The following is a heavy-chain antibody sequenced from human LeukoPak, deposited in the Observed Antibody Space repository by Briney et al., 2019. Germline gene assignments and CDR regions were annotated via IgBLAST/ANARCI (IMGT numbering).Heavy chain of an antibody. CDR3: ARPSSGWRIDY. Sequence: GGSLRLSCAASGFTFSSYEMNWVRQAPGKGLEWVSYISSSGSTIYYADSVKGRFTISRDNAKNSLYLQMNSLRAEDTAVYYCARPSSGWRIDYWGQGTLVTISS. CDR1: GFTFSSYE. J-gene: IGHJ4*02. V-gene: IGHV3-48*03. D-gene: IGHD6-19*01. CDR2: ISSSGSTI.